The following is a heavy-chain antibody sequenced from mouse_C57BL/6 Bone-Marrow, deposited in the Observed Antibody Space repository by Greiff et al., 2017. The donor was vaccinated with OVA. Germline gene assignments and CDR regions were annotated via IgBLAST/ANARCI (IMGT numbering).Heavy chain of an antibody. V-gene: IGHV14-4*01. CDR1: GFNIKDDY. CDR3: TTYYSNYPAWFAY. J-gene: IGHJ3*01. D-gene: IGHD2-5*01. CDR2: IDPENGDT. Sequence: VQLQQSGAELVSPGASVKLSCTASGFNIKDDYMHWVKQRPEQGLEWIGWIDPENGDTEYASKFQGKATITADTSSNTAYLQLSSLTSEDTAVYYCTTYYSNYPAWFAYWGQGTLVTVSA.